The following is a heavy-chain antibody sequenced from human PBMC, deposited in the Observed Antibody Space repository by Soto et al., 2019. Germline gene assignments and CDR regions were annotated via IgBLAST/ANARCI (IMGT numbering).Heavy chain of an antibody. Sequence: SETLSLTCTVSGGSISSYYCSWIRQPPGKGLEWIGYIYYSGSTNYNPSLKSRVTISVDTSKNQFSLKLSSVTAADTAVYYCARQYSSSWYGPWGQGTLVTVSS. J-gene: IGHJ5*02. D-gene: IGHD6-13*01. CDR1: GGSISSYY. CDR2: IYYSGST. CDR3: ARQYSSSWYGP. V-gene: IGHV4-59*08.